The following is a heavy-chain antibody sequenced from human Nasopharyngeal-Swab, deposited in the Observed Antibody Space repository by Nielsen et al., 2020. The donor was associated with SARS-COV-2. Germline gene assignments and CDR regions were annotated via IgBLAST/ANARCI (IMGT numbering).Heavy chain of an antibody. J-gene: IGHJ4*02. CDR2: ISGSGGST. Sequence: GGSLRLSCAASGFTFSSYAMSWVRQAPGKGLEWVSGISGSGGSTYYADSVKGRFTITRDNSKNTLYLQMNSLRAEDTAVYYCAKEGGPTTTVVVIPYYFDYWGQGTLVTVSS. CDR1: GFTFSSYA. V-gene: IGHV3-23*01. D-gene: IGHD3-22*01. CDR3: AKEGGPTTTVVVIPYYFDY.